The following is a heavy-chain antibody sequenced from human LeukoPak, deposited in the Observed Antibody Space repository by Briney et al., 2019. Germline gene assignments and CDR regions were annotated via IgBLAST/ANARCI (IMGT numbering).Heavy chain of an antibody. J-gene: IGHJ4*02. Sequence: ASVKVSCKASGYTFNGYYMHWVRQAPGQGLEWMGWINPNSGGTNYAQKFQGRVTMTRDTSISTAYMELSRLRSDDTAVYYCARVRSGSPEYFDYWGQGTLVTVSS. D-gene: IGHD1-26*01. V-gene: IGHV1-2*02. CDR1: GYTFNGYY. CDR3: ARVRSGSPEYFDY. CDR2: INPNSGGT.